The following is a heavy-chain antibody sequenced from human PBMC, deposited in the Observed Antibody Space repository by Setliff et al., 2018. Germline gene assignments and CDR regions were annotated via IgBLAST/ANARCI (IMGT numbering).Heavy chain of an antibody. V-gene: IGHV4-61*01. CDR2: IYYSGST. Sequence: SETLSLTCTVSGGSVSSGSYYWSWIRQPPGKGLEWIGYIYYSGSTNYNPSLKSRVTISVDTSKNQFSLKLSSVTAADTAVYYCARSIDPWGQGTLVTVSS. CDR1: GGSVSSGSYY. J-gene: IGHJ5*02. CDR3: ARSIDP.